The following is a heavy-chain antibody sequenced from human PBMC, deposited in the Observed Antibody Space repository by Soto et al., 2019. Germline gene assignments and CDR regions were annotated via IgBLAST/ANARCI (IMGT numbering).Heavy chain of an antibody. CDR1: GLIFSDYY. V-gene: IGHV3-11*05. Sequence: QVQLVESGGGLVKPGGSLRLSYAASGLIFSDYYMSWIRQAPGKGLEWVSYISSSGHYTKNADSVQGRFTISRDNAKNSLYLQMNNLRAEDTAVYYCARELDGIDVWGQGTTVTVSS. CDR2: ISSSGHYT. J-gene: IGHJ6*02. CDR3: ARELDGIDV.